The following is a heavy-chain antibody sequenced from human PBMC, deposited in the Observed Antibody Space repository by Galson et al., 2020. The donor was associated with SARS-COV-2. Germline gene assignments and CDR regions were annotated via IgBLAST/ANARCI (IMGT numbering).Heavy chain of an antibody. J-gene: IGHJ4*02. CDR1: GFTLSSNW. V-gene: IGHV3-7*01. Sequence: GESLKISCAASGFTLSSNWMSWVRQAPGKGLEWVANIKQDGSEKYYVDSVKGRFTISRDNAKNSLYLQMNSLRAEDTAVYYCAREGEQWLELDYWGQGTLVTVSS. CDR2: IKQDGSEK. D-gene: IGHD6-19*01. CDR3: AREGEQWLELDY.